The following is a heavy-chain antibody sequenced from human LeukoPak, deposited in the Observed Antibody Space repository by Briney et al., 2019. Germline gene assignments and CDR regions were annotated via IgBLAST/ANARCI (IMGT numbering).Heavy chain of an antibody. J-gene: IGHJ5*02. CDR2: MHPNSGNT. D-gene: IGHD3-10*01. Sequence: ASVKVSCKASGDSFGTYGITWVRQATGQGLEWMGWMHPNSGNTGYAQKFQGRVTMTRNTSISTAYMELSSLRSEDTAVYYCARGITMVRGVRRFDPWGQGTLVTVSS. CDR1: GDSFGTYG. CDR3: ARGITMVRGVRRFDP. V-gene: IGHV1-8*02.